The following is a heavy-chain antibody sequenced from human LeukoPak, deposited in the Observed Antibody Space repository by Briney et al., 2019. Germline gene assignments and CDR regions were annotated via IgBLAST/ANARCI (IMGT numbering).Heavy chain of an antibody. D-gene: IGHD6-19*01. J-gene: IGHJ4*02. V-gene: IGHV3-74*01. CDR1: GFSFSTSW. Sequence: PGGSLRLSCAASGFSFSTSWMHWVRQAPGKGLVWVSRINFDGSSTSYADSVKGRFTFSRDNAKNSLYLQMNSLRDEDTALYYCATSALNQAVAGRSPLQDCWGQGTLVTVSS. CDR3: ATSALNQAVAGRSPLQDC. CDR2: INFDGSST.